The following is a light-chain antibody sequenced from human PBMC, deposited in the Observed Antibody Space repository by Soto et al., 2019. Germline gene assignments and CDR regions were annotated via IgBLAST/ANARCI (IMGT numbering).Light chain of an antibody. V-gene: IGKV1-17*03. CDR3: LQHNSNPWT. CDR2: AAS. Sequence: DIQMTQSASAMSAPVGDRVTITCRASQGISTYLDWIQQKPGKVPKRLIYAASSLQSGVPSRFSGSGSGTEFTLTISSLQPEDFATYSCLQHNSNPWTFGEGTKVEIK. CDR1: QGISTY. J-gene: IGKJ1*01.